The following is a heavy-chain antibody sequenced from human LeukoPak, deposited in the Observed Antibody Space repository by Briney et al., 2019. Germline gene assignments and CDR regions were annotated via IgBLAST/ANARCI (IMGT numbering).Heavy chain of an antibody. CDR1: GFTFSSYW. CDR3: AAYPAAGIYYGMDV. Sequence: PGGSLRLSCAASGFTFSSYWMYWVRQAPGKGLVWVSRINSDGSSTSYADSVKGRFTISRDNAKNTLYLQMNSLRAEDTAVYYCAAYPAAGIYYGMDVWGQGTTVTVSS. V-gene: IGHV3-74*01. CDR2: INSDGSST. D-gene: IGHD6-13*01. J-gene: IGHJ6*02.